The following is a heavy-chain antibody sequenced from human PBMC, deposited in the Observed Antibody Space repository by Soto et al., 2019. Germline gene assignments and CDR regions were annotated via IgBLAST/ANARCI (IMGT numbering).Heavy chain of an antibody. Sequence: VQLVQSGAEVKKPGASVKVSCKASGYTFTSYVVHWVRQAPGQRLEWMGWINAGNGNTEYSQKFQGRVTITRDTSVSTAYMELSSLRSEDTTVYYCASSWAAAGTHYFDYWGQGTLVTVSS. J-gene: IGHJ4*02. D-gene: IGHD6-13*01. CDR3: ASSWAAAGTHYFDY. CDR1: GYTFTSYV. V-gene: IGHV1-3*01. CDR2: INAGNGNT.